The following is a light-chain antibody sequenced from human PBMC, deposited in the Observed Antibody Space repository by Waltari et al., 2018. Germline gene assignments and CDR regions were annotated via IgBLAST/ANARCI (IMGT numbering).Light chain of an antibody. CDR3: QQYSSFST. CDR1: QSVSTY. J-gene: IGKJ1*01. Sequence: AIRMTQSPSSLSASTGDRVTITCRASQSVSTYLAWYQQKPGKAPKLLIYAASTLQRGVPLRFSGSGSGTDFTLSISSLQPDDFATYYCQQYSSFSTFGLGTKV. CDR2: AAS. V-gene: IGKV1-8*01.